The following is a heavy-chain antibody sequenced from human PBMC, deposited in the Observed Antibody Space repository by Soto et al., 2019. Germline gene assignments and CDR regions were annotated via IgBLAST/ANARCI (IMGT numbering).Heavy chain of an antibody. CDR3: AHSDRATKYIDY. D-gene: IGHD5-18*01. CDR1: GFSLSTSGEG. V-gene: IGHV2-5*02. Sequence: GPTLVKPTHNLTLPGTYSGFSLSTSGEGVGWIRQPPGKALEWLALIYWDDDKRYSPSHKSRLTITKDTSKNQVVLTITNMDPVDTATYYFAHSDRATKYIDYWSEGTLVTVSS. J-gene: IGHJ4*02. CDR2: IYWDDDK.